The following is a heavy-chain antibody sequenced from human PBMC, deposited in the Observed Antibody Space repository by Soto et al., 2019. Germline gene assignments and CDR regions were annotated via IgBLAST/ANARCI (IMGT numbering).Heavy chain of an antibody. CDR3: ARGGEQWCDY. CDR2: IWYDGSNK. J-gene: IGHJ4*02. D-gene: IGHD6-19*01. CDR1: GFTFSSYG. Sequence: QVQLVESGGGVVQPGRSLRLSCAASGFTFSSYGMHWVRQAPGKGLEWVAVIWYDGSNKYYADSVKGRFTISRDNSKDTLDLQMHRLRAEDTAVYYCARGGEQWCDYWGQGTLVTVSS. V-gene: IGHV3-33*01.